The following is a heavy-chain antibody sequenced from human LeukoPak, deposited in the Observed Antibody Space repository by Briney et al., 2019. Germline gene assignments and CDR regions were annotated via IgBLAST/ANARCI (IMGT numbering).Heavy chain of an antibody. V-gene: IGHV3-21*01. CDR1: GFTFSSYS. J-gene: IGHJ4*02. CDR2: ISRSSSYI. CDR3: ARDGPRY. Sequence: GGSLRLSCVTSGFTFSSYSMNWVRQAPGKGLEWVSSISRSSSYIYYADSVNGRFTISRDNAKNSLFLQMNSLRVEDTAVYYCARDGPRYWGQGTLVTVSS.